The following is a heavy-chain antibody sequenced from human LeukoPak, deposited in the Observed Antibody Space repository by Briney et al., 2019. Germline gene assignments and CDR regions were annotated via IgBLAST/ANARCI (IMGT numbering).Heavy chain of an antibody. J-gene: IGHJ4*02. CDR2: INPNSGGT. V-gene: IGHV1-2*06. CDR1: GCTFTGYY. Sequence: ASVKVSCKASGCTFTGYYMHWVRQAPGQGLEWMGRINPNSGGTNYAQKFQGRVTMTRDTSISTAYMELSRLRSDDTAVYYCARAYYYDSSGYYEDFDYWGQGTLVTVSS. CDR3: ARAYYYDSSGYYEDFDY. D-gene: IGHD3-22*01.